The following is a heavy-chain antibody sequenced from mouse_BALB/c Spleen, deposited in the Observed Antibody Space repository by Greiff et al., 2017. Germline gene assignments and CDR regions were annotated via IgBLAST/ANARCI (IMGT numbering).Heavy chain of an antibody. Sequence: QVQLQQSGAELARPGASVKMSCKASGYTFTSYTMHWVKQRPGQGLEWIGYINPSSGYTNYNQKFKDKATLTADKSSSTAYMQLSSLTSEDSAVYYCARSEGYYDAMDYWGQGTSVTVSS. CDR1: GYTFTSYT. V-gene: IGHV1-4*01. CDR2: INPSSGYT. J-gene: IGHJ4*01. D-gene: IGHD2-2*01. CDR3: ARSEGYYDAMDY.